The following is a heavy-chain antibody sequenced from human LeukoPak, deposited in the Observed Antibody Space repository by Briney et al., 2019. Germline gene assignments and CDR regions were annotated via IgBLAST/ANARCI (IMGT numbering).Heavy chain of an antibody. V-gene: IGHV3-21*01. CDR3: ARDGRIWFGEMNAFDI. D-gene: IGHD3-10*01. CDR2: ISSSSSYI. Sequence: GGSLRLSCAASGFTFSSYSMNWVRQAPGKGLEWVSSISSSSSYIYSADSVKGRFTISRDNAKNSLYLQMNSLRAEDTAVYYCARDGRIWFGEMNAFDIWGQGTMVTVSS. CDR1: GFTFSSYS. J-gene: IGHJ3*02.